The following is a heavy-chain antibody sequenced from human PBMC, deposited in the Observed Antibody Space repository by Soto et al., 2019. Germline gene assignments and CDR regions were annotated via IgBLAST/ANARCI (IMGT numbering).Heavy chain of an antibody. CDR3: ARGLDSITIDAFDI. V-gene: IGHV3-48*02. D-gene: IGHD2-2*01. CDR2: VSSSSSTI. Sequence: EVQLVESGGGLVQPGGSLRLSCAASGFTFSSYSMNWVRQAPGKGLEWDSYVSSSSSTIYYADSVKGRFTISRDNAKNALYLQMNSLRDEDTAVYYCARGLDSITIDAFDIWGQGTMVTVSS. CDR1: GFTFSSYS. J-gene: IGHJ3*02.